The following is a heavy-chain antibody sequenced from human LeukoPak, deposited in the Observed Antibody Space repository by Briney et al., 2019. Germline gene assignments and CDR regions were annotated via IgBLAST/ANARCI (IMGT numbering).Heavy chain of an antibody. D-gene: IGHD6-19*01. CDR1: GFTFDDYA. CDR3: AKGGTVAGPFGY. CDR2: ISWNSGSI. J-gene: IGHJ4*02. V-gene: IGHV3-9*01. Sequence: GRSLRLSCAASGFTFDDYAMHWVRQAPGKGLEWVSGISWNSGSIGYADSVKGRFTISRDNAKNSLYLQMNSLRAEDTALYYCAKGGTVAGPFGYWGQGTLVTVSS.